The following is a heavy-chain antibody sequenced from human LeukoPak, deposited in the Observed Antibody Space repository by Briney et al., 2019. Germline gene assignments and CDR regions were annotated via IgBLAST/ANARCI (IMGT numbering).Heavy chain of an antibody. CDR2: IKEDGSIQ. CDR1: GFTFSSYW. CDR3: ARDVWTGVAVSDY. V-gene: IGHV3-7*01. Sequence: GGSLRLSCVASGFTFSSYWMTWVRQAPGKGLEWLANIKEDGSIQYYLDSVRGRFTISRDNAKTSVYLQLNSLRADDTAVYYCARDVWTGVAVSDYWGQGTLVTV. J-gene: IGHJ4*02. D-gene: IGHD6-19*01.